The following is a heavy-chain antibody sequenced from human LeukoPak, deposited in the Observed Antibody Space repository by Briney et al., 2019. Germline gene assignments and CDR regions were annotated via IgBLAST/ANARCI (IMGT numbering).Heavy chain of an antibody. J-gene: IGHJ5*02. Sequence: SETLSLTCTVSGDSISSYYWSWIRQPPGKGLQWIGYIYHSGSTYYNPSLKSRVTISVDRSKNQFSLKLSSVTAADTAVYYCAREQGGPAALNPWGQGTLVTVSS. CDR2: IYHSGST. CDR3: AREQGGPAALNP. CDR1: GDSISSYY. V-gene: IGHV4-59*12. D-gene: IGHD2-2*01.